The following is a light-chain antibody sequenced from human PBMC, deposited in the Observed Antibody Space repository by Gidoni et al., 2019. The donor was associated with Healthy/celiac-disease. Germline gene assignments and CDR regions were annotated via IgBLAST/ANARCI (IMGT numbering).Light chain of an antibody. V-gene: IGLV1-40*01. CDR2: GTS. CDR3: QSYDSSLSGWV. Sequence: QSVLTQPPSVSGAPGQRVTIPCTGSSPNIGAGYDVHWYQQLPGTAPKLLIYGTSNRPSGVPDRFSGSKSGTSASLAITGLQAEDEADYYCQSYDSSLSGWVFGGGTKLTVL. CDR1: SPNIGAGYD. J-gene: IGLJ3*02.